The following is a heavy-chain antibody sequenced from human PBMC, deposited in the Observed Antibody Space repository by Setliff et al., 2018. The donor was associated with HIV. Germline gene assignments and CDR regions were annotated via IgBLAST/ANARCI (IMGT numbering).Heavy chain of an antibody. Sequence: KTSETLSLTCAVYGGSFSGYYWSWIRQPPGKGLEWIGHISTSGRTNYNPSLMSRLTISVDTSKNQFSLKLRSVTAADTAVYYCARRTFGSGRIDPWGQGTLVTVSS. D-gene: IGHD3-16*01. CDR3: ARRTFGSGRIDP. CDR1: GGSFSGYY. J-gene: IGHJ5*02. V-gene: IGHV4-4*08. CDR2: ISTSGRT.